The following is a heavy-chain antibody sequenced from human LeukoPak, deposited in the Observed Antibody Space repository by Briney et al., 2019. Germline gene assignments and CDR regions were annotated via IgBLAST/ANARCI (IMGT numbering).Heavy chain of an antibody. J-gene: IGHJ3*02. CDR2: INHSGST. CDR1: GGSFSGYY. CDR3: ATPYGATPGAFDI. Sequence: SETLSLTCAVYGGSFSGYYWSWIRQPPGKGLEWIGEINHSGSTNYNPSLKSRVTISVDTSKNQFSLELSSVPAADTAVYYCATPYGATPGAFDIWGQGTMVTVSS. V-gene: IGHV4-34*01. D-gene: IGHD4-17*01.